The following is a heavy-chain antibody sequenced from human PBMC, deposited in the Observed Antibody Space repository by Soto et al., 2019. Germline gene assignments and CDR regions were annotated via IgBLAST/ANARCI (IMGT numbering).Heavy chain of an antibody. J-gene: IGHJ3*01. CDR2: IYSCGST. Sequence: EVQLVESGGGLIQPGGSLRLSCAASGFTVSSNYMSWVRQAPGKGLEWVSVIYSCGSTYYADSVKGRFTISRDNSKNTLYLQMNDLRPDDTAVYYCATWHEREHAYDVWGQGTTVTVSS. CDR3: ATWHEREHAYDV. CDR1: GFTVSSNY. D-gene: IGHD1-1*01. V-gene: IGHV3-53*01.